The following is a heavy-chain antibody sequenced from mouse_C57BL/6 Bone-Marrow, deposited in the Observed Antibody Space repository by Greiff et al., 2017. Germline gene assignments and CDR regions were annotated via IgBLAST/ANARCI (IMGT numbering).Heavy chain of an antibody. CDR2: INPNNGGT. V-gene: IGHV1-18*01. D-gene: IGHD2-10*02. Sequence: EVQLHHSGPELVKPGASVKLPCKASGYTFTDYNMDWVKQSHGKSLEWIGDINPNNGGTIYNQKFKGKATLTVDKSSSTAYMELRRLTSEDTAVYYCARGGYGNYPYAMDYWGQGTSVTVSS. CDR3: ARGGYGNYPYAMDY. J-gene: IGHJ4*01. CDR1: GYTFTDYN.